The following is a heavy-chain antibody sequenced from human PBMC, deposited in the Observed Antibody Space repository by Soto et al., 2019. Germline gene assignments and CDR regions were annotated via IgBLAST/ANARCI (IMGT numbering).Heavy chain of an antibody. Sequence: SETLSLTCTVSGGSITSSTYYWGWIRQPPGKGLEWIGSIYYTGKAFYNPSLKSRVTISVDTSKNQFSLKSSSVTAADTAVFYCARQYSGSYYLDYFDYSGQSALVTVSS. D-gene: IGHD1-26*01. CDR3: ARQYSGSYYLDYFDY. CDR1: GGSITSSTYY. CDR2: IYYTGKA. V-gene: IGHV4-39*01. J-gene: IGHJ4*02.